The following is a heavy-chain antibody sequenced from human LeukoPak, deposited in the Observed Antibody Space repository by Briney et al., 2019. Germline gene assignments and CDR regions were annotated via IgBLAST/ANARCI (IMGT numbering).Heavy chain of an antibody. CDR3: ARKGKRTYFDY. V-gene: IGHV4-61*02. CDR1: GGSISSGIYY. Sequence: SETLSLTCTVSGGSISSGIYYWSWIRQPAGKGLEWIGRIYTSGSTNYNPSLKSRVTISVDTSKNQFSLKLSSVTAADTAVYYCARKGKRTYFDYWGQGTLVTVSS. J-gene: IGHJ4*02. D-gene: IGHD4-23*01. CDR2: IYTSGST.